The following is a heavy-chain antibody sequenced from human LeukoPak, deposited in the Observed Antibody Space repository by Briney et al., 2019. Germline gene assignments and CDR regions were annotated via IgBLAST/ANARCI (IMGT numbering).Heavy chain of an antibody. V-gene: IGHV3-11*01. CDR3: AREKSIAAAGCDY. J-gene: IGHJ4*02. D-gene: IGHD6-13*01. CDR2: ISSSGSTI. CDR1: GFTFSDYY. Sequence: GGSLRLSCAASGFTFSDYYMSWIRQAPGKGLEWASYISSSGSTIYYADSVKGRFTISRDNAKNSLYLQMNSLRAEDTAVYYCAREKSIAAAGCDYWGQGTLVTVSS.